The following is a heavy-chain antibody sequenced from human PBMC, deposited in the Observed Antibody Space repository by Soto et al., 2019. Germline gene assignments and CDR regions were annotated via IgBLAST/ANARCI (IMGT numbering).Heavy chain of an antibody. V-gene: IGHV4-39*01. CDR1: GGSISSSSYY. Sequence: KTSETLSLTCTVSGGSISSSSYYWGWIRQPPGKGLEWIGSIYYSGSTYYNQSLKSRVTISVDTSKNQFSLKLSSVTAADTAVYYCARHLYYGDFTPYYFDYWGQGTLVTVSS. D-gene: IGHD4-17*01. CDR2: IYYSGST. J-gene: IGHJ4*02. CDR3: ARHLYYGDFTPYYFDY.